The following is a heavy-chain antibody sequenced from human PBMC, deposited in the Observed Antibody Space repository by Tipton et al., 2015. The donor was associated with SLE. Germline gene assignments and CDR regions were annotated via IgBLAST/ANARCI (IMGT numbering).Heavy chain of an antibody. CDR3: ARAGSSGWYGY. CDR2: INHSGST. J-gene: IGHJ4*02. V-gene: IGHV4-39*07. Sequence: TLSLTCTVSGDSISSYSYYWGWIRQPPGKGLEWLGEINHSGSTNYNPSLKSRVTISVDTSKNQFSLKLSSVTAADTAVYYCARAGSSGWYGYWGQGTLVTVSS. D-gene: IGHD6-19*01. CDR1: GDSISSYSYY.